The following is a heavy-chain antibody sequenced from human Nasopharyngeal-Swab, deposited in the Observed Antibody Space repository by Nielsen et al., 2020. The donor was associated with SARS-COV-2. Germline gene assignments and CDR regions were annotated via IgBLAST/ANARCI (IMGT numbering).Heavy chain of an antibody. V-gene: IGHV4-34*01. CDR1: GGSFSGYY. J-gene: IGHJ5*02. CDR3: ARGPRTIFGVVIIGFDP. CDR2: INHSGST. D-gene: IGHD3-3*01. Sequence: GSLRLSCAVYGGSFSGYYWSWIRQPPGKGLEWIGEINHSGSTNYNPSLKSRVTISVDPSKNQFSLKLSSVTAADTAVYYCARGPRTIFGVVIIGFDPWGQGTLVTVSS.